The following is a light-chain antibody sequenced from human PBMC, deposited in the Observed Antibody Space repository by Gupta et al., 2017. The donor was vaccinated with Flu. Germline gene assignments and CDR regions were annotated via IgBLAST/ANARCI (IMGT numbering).Light chain of an antibody. CDR2: RAS. V-gene: IGKV1-39*01. J-gene: IGKJ1*01. Sequence: DIQMTQSPSSLSASVGDRVTISCRASQSISTYLNWYQQKPGKAPQLLIYRASTLQSGVPSRFSGSSSGTDFTLTITRLQPEDFATYYCQQGDNTPRTFGQGTKVEIK. CDR1: QSISTY. CDR3: QQGDNTPRT.